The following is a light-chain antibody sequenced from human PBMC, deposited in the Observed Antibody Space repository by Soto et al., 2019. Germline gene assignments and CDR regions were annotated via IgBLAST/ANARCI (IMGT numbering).Light chain of an antibody. Sequence: IQMTQSPSSLSASVGDSVTITCRASQNINSYLNWYQHKPGKAPNLLIYAASSLHSGVPSRFSGSGSGTHFTLTISSLQPDDFAIYYCQQSYNNPTFGQGTRLGL. J-gene: IGKJ5*01. CDR3: QQSYNNPT. CDR2: AAS. CDR1: QNINSY. V-gene: IGKV1-39*01.